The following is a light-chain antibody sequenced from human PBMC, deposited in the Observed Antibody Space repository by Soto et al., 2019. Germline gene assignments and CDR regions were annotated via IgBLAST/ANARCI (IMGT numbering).Light chain of an antibody. CDR2: DDS. V-gene: IGLV3-21*02. Sequence: SYELTQPPSVSVAPGQTAAIPYGGDIIGVRSVHWYRQTPGQTPILVVYDDSDRPSGIPERFSGSKTGTLATLTISRVEAGDEADYYCQVWDSRSDHVLFGGGTKVTVL. J-gene: IGLJ3*02. CDR3: QVWDSRSDHVL. CDR1: IIGVRS.